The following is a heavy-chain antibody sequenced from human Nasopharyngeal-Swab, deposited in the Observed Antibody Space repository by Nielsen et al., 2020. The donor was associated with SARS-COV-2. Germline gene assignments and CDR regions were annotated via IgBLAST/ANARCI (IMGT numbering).Heavy chain of an antibody. Sequence: GESLKISCAASGFIVSSNYMSWVRQAPGKGLEWVSVIYSGGNTYYADSVKGRFTISRDNSKNTLYLQMNSLRAEDTAVYYCARDIPIVVGDTDAFDIWGQGTMVTVSS. D-gene: IGHD2-15*01. CDR2: IYSGGNT. V-gene: IGHV3-53*01. CDR3: ARDIPIVVGDTDAFDI. J-gene: IGHJ3*02. CDR1: GFIVSSNY.